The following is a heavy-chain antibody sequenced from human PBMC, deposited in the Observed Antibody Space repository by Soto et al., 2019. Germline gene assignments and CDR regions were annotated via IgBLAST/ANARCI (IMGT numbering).Heavy chain of an antibody. V-gene: IGHV3-30*18. D-gene: IGHD3-3*02. CDR3: AKDQISHFWSGFPPYYSYTMDV. J-gene: IGHJ6*02. CDR2: ISYDGSTK. CDR1: GFSFSNYG. Sequence: QVQLVESGGGVIQPGKSLRLSCAASGFSFSNYGMHWVRLAPGRGLEWVAVISYDGSTKYYGDSVKGRFTISRDNSINTLYLQMNSLRAEDTALYYCAKDQISHFWSGFPPYYSYTMDVWGPGTPVTVSS.